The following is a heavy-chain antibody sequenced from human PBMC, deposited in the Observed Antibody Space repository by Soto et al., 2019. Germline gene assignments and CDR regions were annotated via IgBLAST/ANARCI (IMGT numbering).Heavy chain of an antibody. CDR3: ARARESPYSRPYDDYGMDV. V-gene: IGHV4-30-4*01. D-gene: IGHD2-21*01. Sequence: SETLSLTCTVSGDSITSGDYYWSWIRQPPGKGLEWIGYIYKSGSDWYYTSLKRRLRISIDTSKNQFSLEVSSVTAADTAVYFCARARESPYSRPYDDYGMDVWGQGTTVTVSS. CDR1: GDSITSGDYY. J-gene: IGHJ6*02. CDR2: IYKSGSD.